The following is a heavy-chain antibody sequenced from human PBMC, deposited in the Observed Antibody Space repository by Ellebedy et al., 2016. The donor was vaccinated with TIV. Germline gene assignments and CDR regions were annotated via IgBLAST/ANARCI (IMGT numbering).Heavy chain of an antibody. Sequence: KFQGRVTITRDTSASTAYMELSSLRSEDTAVYYCARAYYGSGSYRFGYWGQGTLVTVSS. V-gene: IGHV1-3*01. CDR3: ARAYYGSGSYRFGY. J-gene: IGHJ4*02. D-gene: IGHD3-10*01.